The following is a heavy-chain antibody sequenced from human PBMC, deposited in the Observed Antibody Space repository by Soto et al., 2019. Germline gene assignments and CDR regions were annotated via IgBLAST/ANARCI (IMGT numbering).Heavy chain of an antibody. V-gene: IGHV4-30-2*01. J-gene: IGHJ5*02. D-gene: IGHD3-22*01. CDR1: GGSISSGGYS. Sequence: QLQLQQSGSGLVKPSQTLSLTCTVSGGSISSGGYSWSWIRQPPGKGLEWIGYIYHSGRNYYNTSLMSRVTISVTRSKNQFSLKLSSVTAADTAVYYCARVRSSGYSWFDPWGQGTLVTVSS. CDR2: IYHSGRN. CDR3: ARVRSSGYSWFDP.